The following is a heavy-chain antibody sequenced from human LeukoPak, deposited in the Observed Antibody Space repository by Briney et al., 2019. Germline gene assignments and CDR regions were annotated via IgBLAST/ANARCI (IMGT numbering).Heavy chain of an antibody. CDR2: TYQRSKWYN. D-gene: IGHD6-19*01. V-gene: IGHV6-1*01. CDR1: GDSVSNNSAA. CDR3: ARSPSPYSSGWYFDY. J-gene: IGHJ4*02. Sequence: SQTLSLTCAIYGDSVSNNSAAWNWIRQSPSRGLEWLGRTYQRSKWYNDYAVSVKSRITINPDISKNQFSLQLNSVTPEDTAVYYCARSPSPYSSGWYFDYWGQGTLVTVSS.